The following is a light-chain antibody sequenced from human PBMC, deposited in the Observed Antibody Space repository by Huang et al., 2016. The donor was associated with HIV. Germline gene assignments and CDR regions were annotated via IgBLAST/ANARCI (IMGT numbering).Light chain of an antibody. CDR2: DSS. J-gene: IGKJ5*01. Sequence: DIQVTQSPSSLSASVGDKVTITCRASQPINTELNWYQQKPGKAPKLLIYDSSTLQSGVPSRFSGSGSGTDFTLTISSLQPEDFATYYCQQSYSMPITFGLGTRLEI. V-gene: IGKV1-39*01. CDR1: QPINTE. CDR3: QQSYSMPIT.